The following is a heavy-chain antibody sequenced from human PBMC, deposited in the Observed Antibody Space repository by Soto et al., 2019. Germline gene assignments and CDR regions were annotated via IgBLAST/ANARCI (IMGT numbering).Heavy chain of an antibody. V-gene: IGHV3-23*04. D-gene: IGHD3-10*01. CDR3: AKAPTNYGSGSYYYY. CDR1: GLKFSDAW. CDR2: ISGSGGST. Sequence: EVQLVESGGGLVKPGDSLRLSCAVSGLKFSDAWMNWVRQAPGKGLEWVSAISGSGGSTYYADSVKGRFTISRDNSKNTLYLQMNSLRAEDTAVYYCAKAPTNYGSGSYYYYWGQGTLVTVSS. J-gene: IGHJ4*02.